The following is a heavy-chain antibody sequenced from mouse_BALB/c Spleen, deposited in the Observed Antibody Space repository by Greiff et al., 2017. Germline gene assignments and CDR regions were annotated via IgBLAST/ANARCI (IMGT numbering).Heavy chain of an antibody. J-gene: IGHJ1*01. CDR1: GYTFTSYV. CDR2: INPYNDGT. D-gene: IGHD2-13*01. Sequence: EVHLVESGPELVKPGASVKMSCKASGYTFTSYVMHWVKQKPGQGLEWIGYINPYNDGTKYNEKFKGKATLTSDKSSSTAYMELSSLTSEDSAVYYCASPDYSDWYFDVWGAGTTVTVSS. CDR3: ASPDYSDWYFDV. V-gene: IGHV1-14*01.